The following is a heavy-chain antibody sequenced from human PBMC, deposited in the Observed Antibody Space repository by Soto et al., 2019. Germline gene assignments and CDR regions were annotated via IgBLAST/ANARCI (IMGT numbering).Heavy chain of an antibody. V-gene: IGHV3-15*07. CDR1: GFTFSNAW. J-gene: IGHJ6*02. CDR3: TTTSDPGIAGYYYYYGMDA. Sequence: GGSLRLSCAASGFTFSNAWMNWVRQAPGKGLEWVGRIKSKTDGGTTDYAAPVKGRFTISRDDSKNTLYLQMNSLKTEDTAVYYCTTTSDPGIAGYYYYYGMDAWGQGTTVTVSS. D-gene: IGHD6-13*01. CDR2: IKSKTDGGTT.